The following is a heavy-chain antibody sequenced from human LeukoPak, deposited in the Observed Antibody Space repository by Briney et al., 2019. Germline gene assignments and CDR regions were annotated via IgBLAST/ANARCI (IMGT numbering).Heavy chain of an antibody. CDR1: GFPFSQFW. J-gene: IGHJ6*03. CDR2: KKHEGSEKQDGSEK. V-gene: IGHV3-7*01. Sequence: PGGSLRLLCAASGFPFSQFWMSWVRQAPGKGLEGVANKKHEGSEKQDGSEKNYMHHVKGRLTVPRDNAKNSLYLQMNSLRAEDTAVYYCARSGRGVDSFYFYMDVWGKGTTVTVSS. D-gene: IGHD3-10*01. CDR3: ARSGRGVDSFYFYMDV.